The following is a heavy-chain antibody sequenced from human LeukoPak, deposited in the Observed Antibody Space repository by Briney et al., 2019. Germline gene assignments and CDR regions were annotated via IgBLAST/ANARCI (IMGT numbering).Heavy chain of an antibody. CDR3: ARVPTVTFFDY. CDR1: GGSFSGYY. CDR2: IYYSRST. Sequence: PSETLSLTCAVYGGSFSGYYWSWIRQPPGKGLEWIGSIYYSRSTYSNTSLKSRVTISVDTSKNQFSLKLSSVTTADTAVYYCARVPTVTFFDYWGQGTLVTVSS. V-gene: IGHV4-34*01. D-gene: IGHD4-17*01. J-gene: IGHJ4*02.